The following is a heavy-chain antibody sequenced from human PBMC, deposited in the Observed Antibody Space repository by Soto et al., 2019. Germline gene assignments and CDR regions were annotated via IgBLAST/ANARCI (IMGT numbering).Heavy chain of an antibody. D-gene: IGHD6-13*01. Sequence: GGSLRLSCAASGIRFSSYWMSWVRQAPGKGLEWVANIKQDGSEKNHVDSVKGRFTISRDDAENSLYLQMNSLRAEDTAVYYCATVALIEGSSSYRPFACWGQGTLVTVSS. CDR2: IKQDGSEK. CDR3: ATVALIEGSSSYRPFAC. J-gene: IGHJ4*02. V-gene: IGHV3-7*01. CDR1: GIRFSSYW.